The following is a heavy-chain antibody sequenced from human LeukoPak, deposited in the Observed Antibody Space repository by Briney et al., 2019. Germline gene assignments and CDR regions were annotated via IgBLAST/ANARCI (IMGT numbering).Heavy chain of an antibody. CDR3: ARDVKLGYCSSTSCYRNLEGYMDV. CDR1: GGSVSSGSDY. Sequence: SETLSLTCTVSGGSVSSGSDYWSWIRQPAGKALAWIGRIYTSRSTNYNPSLKSRVTISVDTSKNQFSLKLSSVTAADTAVYYCARDVKLGYCSSTSCYRNLEGYMDVWGKGTTVTVSS. D-gene: IGHD2-2*02. J-gene: IGHJ6*03. V-gene: IGHV4-61*02. CDR2: IYTSRST.